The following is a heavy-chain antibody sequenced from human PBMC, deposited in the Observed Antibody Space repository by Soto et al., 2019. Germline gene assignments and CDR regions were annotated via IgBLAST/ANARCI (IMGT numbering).Heavy chain of an antibody. CDR2: ISAYNGNT. CDR3: ARADYYGSGSYLYFDY. V-gene: IGHV1-18*04. J-gene: IGHJ4*02. Sequence: WASVKVSCKASGYTFTSYGISWVRQAPGQGLEWMGWISAYNGNTNYAQKLQGRVTMTTDTSTSTAYMELRSLRSDDTAVYYCARADYYGSGSYLYFDYCGQGTLVTAPS. CDR1: GYTFTSYG. D-gene: IGHD3-10*01.